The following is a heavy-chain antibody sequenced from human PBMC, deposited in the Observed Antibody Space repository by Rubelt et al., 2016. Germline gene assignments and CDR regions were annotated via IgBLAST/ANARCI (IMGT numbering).Heavy chain of an antibody. CDR1: GYTFTGYY. Sequence: GQLVQSAADVKKPGASVRVSCTASGYTFTGYYIHWVRQAPGQGLEWMGWINPDNGGTNYAQKFQGRVTLTSDTSTTTSHMELSRLTSDDTAVYYCARRPDYSNYGWEDPWGQGTLVTVSS. J-gene: IGHJ5*02. CDR2: INPDNGGT. CDR3: ARRPDYSNYGWEDP. D-gene: IGHD4-11*01. V-gene: IGHV1-2*02.